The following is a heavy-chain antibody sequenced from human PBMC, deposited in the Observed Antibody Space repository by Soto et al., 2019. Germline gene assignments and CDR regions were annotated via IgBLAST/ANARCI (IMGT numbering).Heavy chain of an antibody. J-gene: IGHJ3*02. CDR2: IHTSGST. Sequence: QVQLQESGPGLVKPSETLSLICTVSGGSISDFYWSWIRQPAGKGLEWIGRIHTSGSTSINPSLKSRVSLSVDTSRNQLSLTLTSVTAADTAAYYCAIPQYFGEDGAFNIWGQGTVVTVSS. CDR1: GGSISDFY. V-gene: IGHV4-4*07. CDR3: AIPQYFGEDGAFNI. D-gene: IGHD3-10*01.